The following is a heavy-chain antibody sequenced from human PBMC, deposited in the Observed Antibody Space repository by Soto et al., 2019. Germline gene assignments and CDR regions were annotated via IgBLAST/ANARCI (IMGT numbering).Heavy chain of an antibody. CDR3: ARQDDIVVVVAAPGVGYFDY. J-gene: IGHJ4*02. D-gene: IGHD2-15*01. V-gene: IGHV4-39*01. CDR2: IYYSGST. Sequence: QLQLQESGPGLVKPSETLSLTCTVSGGSISSSSYYWGWIRQPPGKGLEWIGSIYYSGSTYYNPSLKSRVTISVDTSKNQFSLKLSSVTAADTAVYYCARQDDIVVVVAAPGVGYFDYWGQGTLVTVSS. CDR1: GGSISSSSYY.